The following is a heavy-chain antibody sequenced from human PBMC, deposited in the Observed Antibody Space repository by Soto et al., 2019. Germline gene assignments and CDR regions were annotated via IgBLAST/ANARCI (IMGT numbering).Heavy chain of an antibody. V-gene: IGHV1-69*13. CDR2: IIPIFGTA. Sequence: SVKVSCKASGGTFSSYAISWVRQAPGQGLEWMGGIIPIFGTANYAQKFQGRVTITADESTSTAYMELSSLRSEDTAVYYCAGGEVPYYYDSSCKRKRRGERMDSWGQGTLVTVYS. D-gene: IGHD3-22*01. CDR3: AGGEVPYYYDSSCKRKRRGERMDS. J-gene: IGHJ4*02. CDR1: GGTFSSYA.